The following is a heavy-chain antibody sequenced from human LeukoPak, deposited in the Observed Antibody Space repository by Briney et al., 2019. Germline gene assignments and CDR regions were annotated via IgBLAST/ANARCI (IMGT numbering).Heavy chain of an antibody. D-gene: IGHD3-3*01. CDR3: ARRDYDFWSGYSTTNWFDP. Sequence: GESLKISCKGSGYSFTSYWIGWVRQMPGKGLEWMGIIYPGDSDTRYSPSFQGQVTISADKSISTAYLQWSSLKASDTAMYYCARRDYDFWSGYSTTNWFDPWGQGTPVTVSS. CDR2: IYPGDSDT. CDR1: GYSFTSYW. V-gene: IGHV5-51*01. J-gene: IGHJ5*02.